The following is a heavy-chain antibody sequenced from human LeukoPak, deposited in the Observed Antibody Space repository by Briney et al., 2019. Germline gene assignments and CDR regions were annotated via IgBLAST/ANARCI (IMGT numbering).Heavy chain of an antibody. J-gene: IGHJ6*03. CDR1: GITFSHYW. V-gene: IGHV3-21*01. CDR2: ITSSSSYI. D-gene: IGHD5-12*01. Sequence: GGSLRLSCTASGITFSHYWMSWVRQAPGKGLEWVSSITSSSSYIYYADSVKGRFTISRDNAKNSLYLQMNSLRAEDTAVYYCAKGSGYEHSYYYYYMDVWGKGTTVTISS. CDR3: AKGSGYEHSYYYYYMDV.